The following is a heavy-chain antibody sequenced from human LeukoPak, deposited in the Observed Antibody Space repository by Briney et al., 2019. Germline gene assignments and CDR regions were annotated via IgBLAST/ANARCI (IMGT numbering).Heavy chain of an antibody. V-gene: IGHV3-23*01. J-gene: IGHJ2*01. CDR3: AKIGVIGNWYFDL. Sequence: GGSLRLSCAASGFSFSSHGMSWARQAPWNGPEWVSSISSSGDSTFYADSVKGRFTISRDNSKNTLYLQMNSLRAEDTAVYYCAKIGVIGNWYFDLWGRGTLVTVSS. CDR2: ISSSGDST. D-gene: IGHD3-10*01. CDR1: GFSFSSHG.